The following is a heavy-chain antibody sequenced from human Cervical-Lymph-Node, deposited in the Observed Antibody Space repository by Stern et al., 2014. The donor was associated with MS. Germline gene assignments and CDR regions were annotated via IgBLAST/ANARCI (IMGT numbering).Heavy chain of an antibody. V-gene: IGHV3-53*01. J-gene: IGHJ4*02. CDR2: ITNVGSS. CDR1: GFTVSRDY. D-gene: IGHD1-1*01. Sequence: QLVESGGGVIQPGGSLRLSCTASGFTVSRDYMTWVRQAPGKGLEWVSLITNVGSSFYTDSVKGRFTISRDDSKNTVYLHMTSLRAEDTAMYYCARDTSSPERSDWWGQGTLVTVSS. CDR3: ARDTSSPERSDW.